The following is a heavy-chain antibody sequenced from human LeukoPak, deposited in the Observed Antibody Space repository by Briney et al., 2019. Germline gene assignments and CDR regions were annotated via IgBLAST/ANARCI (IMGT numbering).Heavy chain of an antibody. CDR3: AREAPGGYFDY. V-gene: IGHV1-46*01. Sequence: ASVKVSCKASGYTFTSYYMHWVRQAPGQALEWMGIINLSGGNTNYAQKFQGRVTMTRDTSTSTVYMELSSLRSEDTAMYYCAREAPGGYFDYWGQGTLVTVSS. D-gene: IGHD6-13*01. CDR2: INLSGGNT. J-gene: IGHJ4*02. CDR1: GYTFTSYY.